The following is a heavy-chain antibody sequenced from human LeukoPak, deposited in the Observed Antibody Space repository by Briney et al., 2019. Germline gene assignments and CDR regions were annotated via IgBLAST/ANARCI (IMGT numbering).Heavy chain of an antibody. CDR2: ISGSGVST. D-gene: IGHD4-17*01. V-gene: IGHV3-23*01. CDR1: GFTFRRYA. Sequence: SGGSLRLSCAASGFTFRRYAMSWVRQAPGKGLGWVSAISGSGVSTYYADSVKGPFNISRDNSKNPLYLQMNTLSAEDTAVYYCAKGGVAGDYPWWGQGTLVTVSS. CDR3: AKGGVAGDYPW. J-gene: IGHJ4*02.